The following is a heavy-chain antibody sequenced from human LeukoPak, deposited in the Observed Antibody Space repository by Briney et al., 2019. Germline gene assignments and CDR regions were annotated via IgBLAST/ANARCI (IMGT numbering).Heavy chain of an antibody. CDR2: MNPNSGNT. D-gene: IGHD3-10*01. CDR3: ARGLGFGESRDAFDI. J-gene: IGHJ3*02. Sequence: ASVKVSCKASGYTFTGYYMHWARQATGQGLEWMGWMNPNSGNTGYAQKFQGRVTMTRNTSISTAYMELSSLRSEDTAVYYCARGLGFGESRDAFDIWGQGTMVTVSS. CDR1: GYTFTGYY. V-gene: IGHV1-8*02.